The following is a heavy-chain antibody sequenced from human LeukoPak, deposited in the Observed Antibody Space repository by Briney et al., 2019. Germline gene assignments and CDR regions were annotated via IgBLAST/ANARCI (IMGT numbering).Heavy chain of an antibody. D-gene: IGHD6-19*01. Sequence: ASVKVSCKASDYTFTSYGINWVRQAPGQRLEWMGWISAYNGNTNYAQKHQDRVTMTTDTSTSTAYMELRSMRSDDTAIYYCARMMSIPVAGHRPLFDYWGQGTLVTVSS. CDR1: DYTFTSYG. CDR2: ISAYNGNT. J-gene: IGHJ4*02. CDR3: ARMMSIPVAGHRPLFDY. V-gene: IGHV1-18*01.